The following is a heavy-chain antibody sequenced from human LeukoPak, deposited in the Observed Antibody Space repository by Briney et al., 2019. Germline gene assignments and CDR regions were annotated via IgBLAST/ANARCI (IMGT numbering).Heavy chain of an antibody. CDR2: IYYSGST. CDR3: ARLLRVYYYDSSGYYWEDFDY. Sequence: PSQTLSLTCTVSGGSISSSSYHWGSIRQPPGKGLDWIGSIYYSGSTYYNPSLKSRVTISVDTSKNQFSLKLSSATAADTAVYYCARLLRVYYYDSSGYYWEDFDYWGQGTLVTVSS. D-gene: IGHD3-22*01. CDR1: GGSISSSSYH. J-gene: IGHJ4*02. V-gene: IGHV4-39*01.